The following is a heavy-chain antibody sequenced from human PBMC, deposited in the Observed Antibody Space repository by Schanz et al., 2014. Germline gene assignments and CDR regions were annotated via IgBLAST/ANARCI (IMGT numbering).Heavy chain of an antibody. D-gene: IGHD3-3*01. J-gene: IGHJ4*02. CDR2: IYSRGGT. Sequence: EVQLVESGGGLVQPGGSLRLSCEASGFNVGNNYMSWVRQPPGKGLECISIIYSRGGTFHADSVKGRFTISRDQSKNTLYLEMTSLRAEDTALYYCAGTVPHYYTYWGQGTLVTVSS. V-gene: IGHV3-66*01. CDR3: AGTVPHYYTY. CDR1: GFNVGNNY.